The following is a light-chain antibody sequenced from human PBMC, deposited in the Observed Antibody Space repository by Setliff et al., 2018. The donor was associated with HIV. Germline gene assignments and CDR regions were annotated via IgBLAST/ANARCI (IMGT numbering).Light chain of an antibody. CDR1: SSDVGGYDL. J-gene: IGLJ1*01. V-gene: IGLV2-14*01. CDR2: EVS. CDR3: GSYTSTTSYV. Sequence: QSVLTQPASVSGSPGQSITISCNGTSSDVGGYDLVSWYQQHPGKVPKIMIYEVSNRPSSVSDRFSGSKSGSTASLTISGLQAEDEADYYCGSYTSTTSYVFGSGTKVTVL.